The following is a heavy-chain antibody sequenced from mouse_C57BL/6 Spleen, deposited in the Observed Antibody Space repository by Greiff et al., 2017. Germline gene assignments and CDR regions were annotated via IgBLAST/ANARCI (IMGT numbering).Heavy chain of an antibody. CDR3: ARGEGFDY. CDR2: IDPSDSYT. V-gene: IGHV1-69*01. J-gene: IGHJ2*01. CDR1: GYTFTSYW. Sequence: QVQLQQSGAELVMPGASVKLSCKASGYTFTSYWMHWVKQRPGQGLEWIGEIDPSDSYTNYNQKFKGKSTLTVDQSSSTAYMQLSSLTSEDSAVYYCARGEGFDYWGQGTNRTVSS.